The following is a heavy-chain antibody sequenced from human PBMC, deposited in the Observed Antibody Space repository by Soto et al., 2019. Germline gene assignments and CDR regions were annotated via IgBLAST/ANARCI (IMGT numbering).Heavy chain of an antibody. CDR2: IIPIFDTA. CDR1: GGTFSSYA. Sequence: SVKVSCKASGGTFSSYAISWVRQAPGQGLEWMGGIIPIFDTANYAQKFQGRVTITADESTSTAYMELSSLRSEDTAVYYCARSSRRDGYNDDAFDIWGQGTMVTVSS. D-gene: IGHD5-12*01. V-gene: IGHV1-69*13. CDR3: ARSSRRDGYNDDAFDI. J-gene: IGHJ3*02.